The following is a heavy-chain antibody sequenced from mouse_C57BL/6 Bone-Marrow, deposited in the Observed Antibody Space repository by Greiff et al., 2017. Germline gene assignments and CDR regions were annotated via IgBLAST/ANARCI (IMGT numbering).Heavy chain of an antibody. CDR2: IHPNSGST. J-gene: IGHJ2*01. Sequence: QVQLQQPGAELVKPGASVKLSCKASGYTFTSYWMHWVKQRPGQGLEWIGMIHPNSGSTNYNEKFKSKATLTVDKSSSTAYMQLSRLTSEDSAVYYCARSKYYYGLYWGQGTTLTVAS. CDR3: ARSKYYYGLY. V-gene: IGHV1-64*01. CDR1: GYTFTSYW. D-gene: IGHD1-1*01.